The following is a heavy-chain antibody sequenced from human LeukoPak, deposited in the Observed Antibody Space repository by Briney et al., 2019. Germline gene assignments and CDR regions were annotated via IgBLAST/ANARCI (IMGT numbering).Heavy chain of an antibody. CDR2: IYSSGST. D-gene: IGHD6-6*01. V-gene: IGHV4-4*09. J-gene: IGHJ6*03. CDR1: GGSMSNYY. Sequence: SETLSLTCTVSGGSMSNYYWSWIRQPPGKGLEWIGYIYSSGSTNHNPSLKSRVTISVDTSRNQFSLRLSAVTAADTAVYYCARQGIAARLYYYYYYMGVWGKGTTVTVSS. CDR3: ARQGIAARLYYYYYYMGV.